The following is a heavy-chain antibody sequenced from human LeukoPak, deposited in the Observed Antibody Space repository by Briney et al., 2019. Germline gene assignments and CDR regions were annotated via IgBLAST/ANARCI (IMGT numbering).Heavy chain of an antibody. D-gene: IGHD1-1*01. J-gene: IGHJ4*02. V-gene: IGHV3-23*01. Sequence: PGGSVRLYCAGSGFTVRTYAMDWLRPAPGKGLEGVSAISSSGGGTYDADSVKGRFTSSRDNSKNTLDLQMNRLRAEDTAVYYCARDDPFDYWGQGTLVTVSS. CDR2: ISSSGGGT. CDR1: GFTVRTYA. CDR3: ARDDPFDY.